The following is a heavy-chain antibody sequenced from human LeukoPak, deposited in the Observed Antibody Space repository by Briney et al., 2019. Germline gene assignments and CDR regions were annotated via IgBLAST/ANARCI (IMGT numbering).Heavy chain of an antibody. D-gene: IGHD4/OR15-4a*01. CDR3: AKPAKTDYADY. CDR1: GFSLSSYA. CDR2: TSSSDDGK. Sequence: GGSLRLSCTVSGFSLSSYAMSWVRRAPGKGLEWVSATSSSDDGKYYADSVRGRFTISRDNSKNTLYLQMNSLRAEDTAIYYCAKPAKTDYADYWGQGTLVTVSS. V-gene: IGHV3-23*01. J-gene: IGHJ4*02.